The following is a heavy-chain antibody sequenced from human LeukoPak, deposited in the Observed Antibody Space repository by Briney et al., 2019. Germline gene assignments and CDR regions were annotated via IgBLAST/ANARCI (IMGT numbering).Heavy chain of an antibody. CDR3: AREAMVRGVPYYYYGMDV. CDR2: IYSSGST. J-gene: IGHJ6*02. Sequence: SETLSLTCSVSGGSISGYYWSWIRQPPGQTLEWIGYIYSSGSTNYNPSLQSRVTMSVDTSMNQFSLRLSSVTAADTAVYYCAREAMVRGVPYYYYGMDVWGQGTTVTVSS. CDR1: GGSISGYY. V-gene: IGHV4-4*09. D-gene: IGHD3-10*01.